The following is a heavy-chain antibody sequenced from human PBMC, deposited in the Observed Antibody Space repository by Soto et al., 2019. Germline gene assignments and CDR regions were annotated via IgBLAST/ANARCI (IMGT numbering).Heavy chain of an antibody. CDR1: GFSLSTSGVG. D-gene: IGHD3-22*01. CDR2: IYCNDDK. J-gene: IGHJ4*02. V-gene: IGHV2-5*01. CDR3: AQSTRVYYYDSSGYYNPQPTFDY. Sequence: QITLKESGPTLVKPTQTLTLTCTFSGFSLSTSGVGVGWIRQPPGKALEWLALIYCNDDKRYSPSLKSRLTITKDASKNQVVLTITNMAPVDTATYYCAQSTRVYYYDSSGYYNPQPTFDYWGQGTLVTVSS.